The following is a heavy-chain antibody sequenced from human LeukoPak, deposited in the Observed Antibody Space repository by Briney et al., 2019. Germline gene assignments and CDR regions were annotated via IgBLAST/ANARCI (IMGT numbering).Heavy chain of an antibody. CDR2: MSGSGGST. V-gene: IGHV3-23*01. CDR3: AKDVRFTIFGVADYFDY. Sequence: GGSLRLSCAASGFTFSSYAMSWVRQAPGKGLEWVSAMSGSGGSTYYADSVKGRFTISRDNSKNTLYLQMHSLRAEDTAVYYCAKDVRFTIFGVADYFDYWGQGTLVTVSS. CDR1: GFTFSSYA. D-gene: IGHD3-3*01. J-gene: IGHJ4*02.